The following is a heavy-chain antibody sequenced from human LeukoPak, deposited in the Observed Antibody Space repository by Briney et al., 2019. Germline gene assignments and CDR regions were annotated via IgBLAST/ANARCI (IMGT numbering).Heavy chain of an antibody. CDR1: GGSISSGGYY. CDR3: ARVPSSSLYYFDS. Sequence: SETLSLTCTVSGGSISSGGYYWSWIRQHPGKGLEWIGYIYYSGSTYYNPSPKSRVTISVDTSKNQFSLKLSSVTAADTAVYYCARVPSSSLYYFDSWGQGTLVTVSS. V-gene: IGHV4-31*03. CDR2: IYYSGST. D-gene: IGHD6-6*01. J-gene: IGHJ4*02.